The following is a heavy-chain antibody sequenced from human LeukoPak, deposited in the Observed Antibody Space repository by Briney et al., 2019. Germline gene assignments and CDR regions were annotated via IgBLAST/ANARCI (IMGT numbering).Heavy chain of an antibody. J-gene: IGHJ4*02. CDR1: GGSISSSTYY. Sequence: SETLSLTCTVSGGSISSSTYYWDWIRQPRGKGLEWIGSIYYSGSTYYNPSLKSRVTISVDTSKNQFSLKLSSVTAADTAVYYCARLGTATRGNDYWGQGTLFTVSS. D-gene: IGHD4-11*01. CDR2: IYYSGST. V-gene: IGHV4-39*01. CDR3: ARLGTATRGNDY.